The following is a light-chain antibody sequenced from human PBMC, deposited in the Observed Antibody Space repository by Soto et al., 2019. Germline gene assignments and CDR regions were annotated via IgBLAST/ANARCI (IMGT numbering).Light chain of an antibody. CDR1: QTVNSDY. CDR2: ATS. J-gene: IGKJ1*01. CDR3: HQFGYSPRT. Sequence: VLTQSLGTLSLTTGETATLSCRASQTVNSDYLAWFQQRPGQAPRLLIFATSRRATDIPDRFSGSGSGTDFTLAIRRLEPEDFAVYYCHQFGYSPRTFAQGAKV. V-gene: IGKV3-20*01.